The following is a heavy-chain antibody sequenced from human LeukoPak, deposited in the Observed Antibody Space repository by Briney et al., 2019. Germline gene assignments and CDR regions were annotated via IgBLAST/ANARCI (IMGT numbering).Heavy chain of an antibody. V-gene: IGHV3-23*01. D-gene: IGHD6-19*01. CDR2: IFGSGGSA. J-gene: IGHJ4*02. CDR3: GKTTTGYSSGQKPAWPVDY. CDR1: GFTFGSYA. Sequence: GGSLRLSCEASGFTFGSYAMYWVRQAPGKGLEWVAGIFGSGGSAHYADSAKGRFTISKDNSKNTVYLQINSLRAEDTAVYYCGKTTTGYSSGQKPAWPVDYWGQGTLVTVSS.